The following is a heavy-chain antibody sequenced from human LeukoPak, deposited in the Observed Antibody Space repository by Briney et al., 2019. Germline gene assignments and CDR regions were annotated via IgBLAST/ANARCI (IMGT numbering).Heavy chain of an antibody. J-gene: IGHJ4*02. CDR3: ARDWYDY. D-gene: IGHD6-13*01. V-gene: IGHV3-23*01. Sequence: GGSLRLSCAASGFTFSTYAMIWVRQAPGKGLEWVSVIGGSGSYTYYADSVKGRFTISRDNSKGTLYLQMNSLRPEDTAVYYCARDWYDYWGQGTLVTVSS. CDR2: IGGSGSYT. CDR1: GFTFSTYA.